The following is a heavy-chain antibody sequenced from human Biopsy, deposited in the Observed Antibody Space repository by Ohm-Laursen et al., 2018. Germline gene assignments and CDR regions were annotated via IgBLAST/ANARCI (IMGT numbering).Heavy chain of an antibody. V-gene: IGHV1-2*02. CDR3: ALQSVAQMKNFDY. D-gene: IGHD6-19*01. Sequence: ASVKASCKASGFSFTGYYIHWVRQAPGHGLEWMGWISPKSGDTNYAHKFQGSITMTRDTSMSTAYMEMSRLRCDDTAVYYCALQSVAQMKNFDYWGQGTLVTVSS. CDR2: ISPKSGDT. J-gene: IGHJ4*02. CDR1: GFSFTGYY.